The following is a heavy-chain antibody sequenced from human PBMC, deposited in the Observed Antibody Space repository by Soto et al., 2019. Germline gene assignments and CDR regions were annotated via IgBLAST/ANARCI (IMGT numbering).Heavy chain of an antibody. D-gene: IGHD1-26*01. CDR3: VNSPESYTSDY. CDR2: IYWNDDK. J-gene: IGHJ4*02. V-gene: IGHV2-5*01. Sequence: SGPTLVNPTQTLTLTCTFSGFSLSTFGMGVGWIRQPPGKALEWLALIYWNDDKRYSPSLNSRLTIAKDTSKNLVVLTMTNVDPVDAATYYCVNSPESYTSDYWGQGNLVTVSS. CDR1: GFSLSTFGMG.